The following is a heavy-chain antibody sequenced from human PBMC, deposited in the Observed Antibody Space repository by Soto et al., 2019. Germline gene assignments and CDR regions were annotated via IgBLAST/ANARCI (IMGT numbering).Heavy chain of an antibody. CDR3: TTEPGTYYDFWSGYYTTDYYYYMDV. CDR1: GCTFSNAW. V-gene: IGHV3-15*01. J-gene: IGHJ6*03. Sequence: GGPLRVSGAAAGCTFSNAWRSWVSKAPGKGLEGVGRIKSKTDGGTTDYAAPVKGRFTISRDDSKNTLYLQMNSLKTEDTAVYYCTTEPGTYYDFWSGYYTTDYYYYMDVWGKGTTVTVSS. D-gene: IGHD3-3*01. CDR2: IKSKTDGGTT.